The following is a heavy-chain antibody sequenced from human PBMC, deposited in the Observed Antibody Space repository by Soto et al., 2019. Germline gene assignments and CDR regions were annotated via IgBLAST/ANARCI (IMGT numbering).Heavy chain of an antibody. V-gene: IGHV3-23*01. J-gene: IGHJ4*02. CDR3: AIDLWWYTH. CDR2: ISGGGSGA. D-gene: IGHD2-15*01. Sequence: EVQLLESGGGLVQPGGSLRLSCTASGFSFSDHAMTWVRQAPGKGLEWLSGISGGGSGAYYADSVKGRFTVSRANSNNTLFLQMDSLRAEDTAVYYCAIDLWWYTHRGQGTLVTVSS. CDR1: GFSFSDHA.